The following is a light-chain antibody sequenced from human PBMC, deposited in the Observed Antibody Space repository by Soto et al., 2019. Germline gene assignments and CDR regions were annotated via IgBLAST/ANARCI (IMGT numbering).Light chain of an antibody. V-gene: IGKV3-20*01. Sequence: DSVLTQTPGALSLSHGERATLSCRASQTVSKYSLAWYQQKPGQAPRLLIYGASIRATGIPDRFSGRGSGTDFTLTISRLQPEDFAVYYCQQCGGSPAVTFGQGTRLEIK. CDR3: QQCGGSPAVT. CDR1: QTVSKYS. CDR2: GAS. J-gene: IGKJ5*01.